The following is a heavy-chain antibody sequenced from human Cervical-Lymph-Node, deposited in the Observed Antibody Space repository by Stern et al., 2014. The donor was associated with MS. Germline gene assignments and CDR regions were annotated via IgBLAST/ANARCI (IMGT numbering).Heavy chain of an antibody. CDR1: GFSLDTPGVG. CDR2: LYWDDDR. Sequence: QVTLKESGPTLVKPTQTLTLTCTFSGFSLDTPGVGVGWIRQPPGKALEWLALLYWDDDRRYSPSLKSRVTLTKDTSKNQVVFRMTNMDPVDTATYHCAEVSVEVGGQFEYWGQGTLVTVSS. V-gene: IGHV2-5*02. J-gene: IGHJ4*02. D-gene: IGHD6-19*01. CDR3: AEVSVEVGGQFEY.